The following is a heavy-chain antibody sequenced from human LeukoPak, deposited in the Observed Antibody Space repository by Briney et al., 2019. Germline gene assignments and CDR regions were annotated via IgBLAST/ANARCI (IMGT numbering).Heavy chain of an antibody. Sequence: SQTLSLTCTVSGGSISSGGYYWSWIRQPPGKGLEWIGYIYHSGSTYYNPSLKSRVTISVDRSKNQFSLKLSSVTAADTAVYYCARDLGYGYGDYFDYWGQGTLVTVSS. D-gene: IGHD5-18*01. CDR1: GGSISSGGYY. CDR2: IYHSGST. J-gene: IGHJ4*02. CDR3: ARDLGYGYGDYFDY. V-gene: IGHV4-30-2*01.